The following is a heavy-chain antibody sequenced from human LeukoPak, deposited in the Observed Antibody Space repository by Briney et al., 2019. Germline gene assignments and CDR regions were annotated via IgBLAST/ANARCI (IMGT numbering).Heavy chain of an antibody. Sequence: GGSLRLSCAASGFTVSSNYMSWVRQAPGKGLEWVSVIYSDGRTYYADSVKGRFTISRDNSKNTLYLETNSLRAEDTAVYYCAKSSYYDASGYYREYYFDSWGQGTLVTVSS. CDR2: IYSDGRT. CDR1: GFTVSSNY. V-gene: IGHV3-53*01. J-gene: IGHJ4*02. CDR3: AKSSYYDASGYYREYYFDS. D-gene: IGHD3-22*01.